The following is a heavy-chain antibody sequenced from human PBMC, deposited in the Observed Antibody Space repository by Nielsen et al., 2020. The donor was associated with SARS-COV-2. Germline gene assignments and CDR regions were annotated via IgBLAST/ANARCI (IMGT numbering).Heavy chain of an antibody. CDR2: FDPEDGEI. D-gene: IGHD3-3*01. CDR3: ATSDFTIIPLF. Sequence: ASVKVSCKVSGYSLTEISMHWVRQAPGKGLEWMGSFDPEDGEIIYAQKFEGRVIMTEDTSTDTAYMELRSLRSEDTAVYYCATSDFTIIPLFWGQGTAVTVSS. CDR1: GYSLTEIS. J-gene: IGHJ6*02. V-gene: IGHV1-24*01.